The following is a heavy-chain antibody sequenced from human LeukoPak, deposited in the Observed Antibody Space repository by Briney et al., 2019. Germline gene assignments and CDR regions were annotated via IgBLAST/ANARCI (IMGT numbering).Heavy chain of an antibody. D-gene: IGHD2/OR15-2a*01. J-gene: IGHJ3*02. CDR1: GFTFSSYS. CDR3: ATSEYDAFDI. V-gene: IGHV3-21*01. Sequence: GGSLRLSCAASGFTFSSYSMNWVRQAPGKGLEWVSSISSSSHYISYADSVKGRFTISRDNAKNSLFLQMNSLRAEDTAVYYCATSEYDAFDIWGQGTMVTVSP. CDR2: ISSSSHYI.